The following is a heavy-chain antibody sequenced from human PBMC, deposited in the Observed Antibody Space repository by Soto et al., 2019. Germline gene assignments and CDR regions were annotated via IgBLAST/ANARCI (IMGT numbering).Heavy chain of an antibody. CDR2: IHYSGTT. CDR3: AGDPPATMDLFDP. D-gene: IGHD6-25*01. Sequence: SETLSLTCTISGGSVSSGTYYWSWIRQPPGKRLEWIGYIHYSGTTRYNPSLKSRVTISVDRSRDQFSLKLSSVTAADTGVYYCAGDPPATMDLFDPWGQGTLVTVSS. CDR1: GGSVSSGTYY. J-gene: IGHJ5*02. V-gene: IGHV4-61*01.